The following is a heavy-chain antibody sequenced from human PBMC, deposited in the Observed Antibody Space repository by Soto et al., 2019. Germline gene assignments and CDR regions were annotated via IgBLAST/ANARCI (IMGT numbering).Heavy chain of an antibody. V-gene: IGHV4-34*01. CDR2: IYYSGNA. Sequence: PSETLSLTCAVYGVSFSGYYWGWIRQPPGKGREWIGYIYYSGNAYYNPPLKRRVTISVDTSKNQFSLKLSSVAAADTAENYCGSRGYSYGFSLGMDVWGQGTTVTVSS. J-gene: IGHJ6*02. CDR1: GVSFSGYY. D-gene: IGHD5-18*01. CDR3: GSRGYSYGFSLGMDV.